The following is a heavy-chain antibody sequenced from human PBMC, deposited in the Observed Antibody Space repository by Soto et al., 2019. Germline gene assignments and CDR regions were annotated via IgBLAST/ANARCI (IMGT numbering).Heavy chain of an antibody. D-gene: IGHD2-15*01. CDR2: IYYSGST. CDR1: GGSISSYY. V-gene: IGHV4-59*01. Sequence: QVQLQESGPGLVKPSETLSLTCTVSGGSISSYYWSWIRQPPGKGLEWIGYIYYSGSTNYNPSLKSRVTISVDTSKNQFSLKLSSVTAADTAVYYCARDLKSISSLLRPYWYFDLWGRGTLVTVSS. CDR3: ARDLKSISSLLRPYWYFDL. J-gene: IGHJ2*01.